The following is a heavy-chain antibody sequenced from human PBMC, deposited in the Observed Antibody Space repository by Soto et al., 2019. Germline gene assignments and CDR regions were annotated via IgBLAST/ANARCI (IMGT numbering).Heavy chain of an antibody. Sequence: EVQLVESGGGLVQPGGSLRLSCAASGFTFSSYAMHWVRQAPGKGLEYVSAISSNGGTTYYANSVKGRFTISRDNSKNTLYLQMGSLRAEDMAVYFWAGVGGAVVSGNYDYWGQGTLVTVSS. CDR3: AGVGGAVVSGNYDY. D-gene: IGHD1-26*01. V-gene: IGHV3-64*01. CDR2: ISSNGGTT. J-gene: IGHJ4*02. CDR1: GFTFSSYA.